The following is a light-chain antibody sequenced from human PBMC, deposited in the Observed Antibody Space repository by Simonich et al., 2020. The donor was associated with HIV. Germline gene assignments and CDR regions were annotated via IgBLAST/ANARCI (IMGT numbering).Light chain of an antibody. CDR1: QSISSW. Sequence: DIQMTQSPSTLSASVGDRVTITCRASQSISSWLAWYQQKPGKAPKLLIYAASSLQSGVPSRFSGSGYGTDFTLTISSLQPEDFVTYYCQQANSVPYTFGQGTKLEIK. J-gene: IGKJ2*01. CDR2: AAS. V-gene: IGKV1-12*02. CDR3: QQANSVPYT.